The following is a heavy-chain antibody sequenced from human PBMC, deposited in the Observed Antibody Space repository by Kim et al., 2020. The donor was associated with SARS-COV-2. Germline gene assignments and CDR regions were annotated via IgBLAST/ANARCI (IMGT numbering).Heavy chain of an antibody. CDR3: AKPFGNYYDSGSYFGSY. V-gene: IGHV3-30*18. J-gene: IGHJ4*02. D-gene: IGHD3-10*01. Sequence: GGSLRLSCAASGFSFSSYGMHWVRQAPGKGLEWVVVISYDGSNKYYADSVKGRFTISRDNSKNTLYLQMNSLRPEDTAVYYCAKPFGNYYDSGSYFGSYWGQGTLVTVSS. CDR2: ISYDGSNK. CDR1: GFSFSSYG.